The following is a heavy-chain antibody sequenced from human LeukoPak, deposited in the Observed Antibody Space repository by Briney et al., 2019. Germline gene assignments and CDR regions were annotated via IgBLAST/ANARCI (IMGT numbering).Heavy chain of an antibody. CDR2: IIPILGIA. D-gene: IGHD6-13*01. CDR1: GGTFSSYA. Sequence: SVKVSCKASGGTFSSYAISWVRQAPGQGLEWMGKIIPILGIANYAQKFQGRVTITADKSTSTAYMELSSLRSEDTAVYYCARTPGGAAAGSNWFDPWGQGTLVTVSS. J-gene: IGHJ5*02. V-gene: IGHV1-69*04. CDR3: ARTPGGAAAGSNWFDP.